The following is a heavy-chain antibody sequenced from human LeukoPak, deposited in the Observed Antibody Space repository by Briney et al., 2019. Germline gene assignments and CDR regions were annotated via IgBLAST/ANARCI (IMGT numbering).Heavy chain of an antibody. CDR1: GGTLNSYA. CDR2: INAGNGNT. V-gene: IGHV1-3*03. D-gene: IGHD6-19*01. Sequence: ASVKVSCKASGGTLNSYAISWVRQAPGQRLEWMGWINAGNGNTKYSQEFQGRVTITRDTSASTAYMELSSLRSEDMAVYYCARDLSLAVAGTGGFDYWGQGTLVTVSS. J-gene: IGHJ4*02. CDR3: ARDLSLAVAGTGGFDY.